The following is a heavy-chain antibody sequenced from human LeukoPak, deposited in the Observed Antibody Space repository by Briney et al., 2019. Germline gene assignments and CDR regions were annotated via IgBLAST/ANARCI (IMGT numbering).Heavy chain of an antibody. CDR2: ISGSGGST. CDR1: GFTFSSYG. Sequence: GTSLRLSCAASGFTFSSYGMHWVRQAPGKGLEWVSAISGSGGSTYYADSVKGRFTISRDNSKNTLYLQMNSLRAEDTAVYYCAKGYGDYFDYWGQGTLVTVSS. V-gene: IGHV3-23*01. CDR3: AKGYGDYFDY. J-gene: IGHJ4*02. D-gene: IGHD4-17*01.